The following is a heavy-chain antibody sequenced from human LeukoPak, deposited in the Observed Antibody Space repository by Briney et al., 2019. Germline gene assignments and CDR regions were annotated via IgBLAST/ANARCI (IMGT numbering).Heavy chain of an antibody. Sequence: SQTLSLTCTVSGGSISSGGYYWSWIRQHPGKGLEWIGYIYYSGSTYYNASLKSRVTISVDTYKNQFSMKLSSVTAPDTVVDSCARVPRQIDGVVGAKDSWGQGTLVTVSS. D-gene: IGHD1-26*01. V-gene: IGHV4-31*03. CDR3: ARVPRQIDGVVGAKDS. CDR1: GGSISSGGYY. CDR2: IYYSGST. J-gene: IGHJ4*02.